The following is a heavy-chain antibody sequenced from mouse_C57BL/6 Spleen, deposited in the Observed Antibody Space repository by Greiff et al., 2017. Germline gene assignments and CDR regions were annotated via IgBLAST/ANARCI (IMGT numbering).Heavy chain of an antibody. V-gene: IGHV1-18*01. J-gene: IGHJ1*03. CDR2: INPNNGGT. D-gene: IGHD2-3*01. CDR3: ARGIYDGYYWYFDG. CDR1: GYTFTDYN. Sequence: VQLQQSGPELVKPGASVKIPCKASGYTFTDYNMDWVKQSHGKSLEWIGDINPNNGGTIYNQKFKGKATLTVDKSSSTAYMELRSLTSEDTAVYYCARGIYDGYYWYFDGWGTGTTVTVSS.